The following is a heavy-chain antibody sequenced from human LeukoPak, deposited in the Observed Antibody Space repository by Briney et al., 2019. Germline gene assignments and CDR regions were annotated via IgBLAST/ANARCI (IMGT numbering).Heavy chain of an antibody. CDR1: GFTFSSYA. CDR3: AKGRYHDTSGYPIDH. CDR2: ISGSGGST. Sequence: GGSLRLSCAASGFTFSSYAMSWVRQAPGKGLEWVSAISGSGGSTYYADSVKGRFTISRDNSKNTLYLQMNSLRAEDTAIYYCAKGRYHDTSGYPIDHWGQGTLVTVSS. D-gene: IGHD3-22*01. V-gene: IGHV3-23*01. J-gene: IGHJ4*02.